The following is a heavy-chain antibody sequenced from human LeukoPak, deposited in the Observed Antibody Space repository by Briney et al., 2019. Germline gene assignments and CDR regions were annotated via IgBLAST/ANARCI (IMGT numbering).Heavy chain of an antibody. V-gene: IGHV4-39*01. J-gene: IGHJ4*02. Sequence: SETLSLTCTVSGASISSSSYYWGWIRQPPGKGLEWIGTIYYSGSTYYSPSLKSRVTISVDTSKNQFSLKLSSVTAADTAVYYCARHPCPYSSSCVAFFHYWGQGTLVTVSS. CDR1: GASISSSSYY. D-gene: IGHD6-13*01. CDR2: IYYSGST. CDR3: ARHPCPYSSSCVAFFHY.